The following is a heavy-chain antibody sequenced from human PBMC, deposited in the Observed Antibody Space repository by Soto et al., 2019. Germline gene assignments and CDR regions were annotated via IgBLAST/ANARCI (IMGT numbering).Heavy chain of an antibody. CDR3: AAASAIVRGARSLGF. J-gene: IGHJ4*02. D-gene: IGHD3-10*01. Sequence: QVQLQESGPGLVKPSQTLSLTCTVSGGSISSGDFFWSWIRQHPGKRLEWIGYIYSSGSTHYNPSLRSRLAISADTSKNQFSLKLSSVTAADTAVYYCAAASAIVRGARSLGFWGQGTLVTVSS. CDR1: GGSISSGDFF. CDR2: IYSSGST. V-gene: IGHV4-31*03.